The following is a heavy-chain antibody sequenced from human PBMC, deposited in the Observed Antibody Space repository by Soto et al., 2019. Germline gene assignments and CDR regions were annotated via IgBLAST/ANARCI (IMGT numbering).Heavy chain of an antibody. Sequence: ASVKVSCKASGYTFTSYDINWVRQATGQGLEWMGWMNPNSGNTGYAQKFQGRVTMTRNTSISTAYMELSSLRAEDTAVYYCAKECTRELQYFDYWGQGTLVTVSS. CDR3: AKECTRELQYFDY. CDR1: GYTFTSYD. V-gene: IGHV1-8*01. D-gene: IGHD1-26*01. CDR2: MNPNSGNT. J-gene: IGHJ4*02.